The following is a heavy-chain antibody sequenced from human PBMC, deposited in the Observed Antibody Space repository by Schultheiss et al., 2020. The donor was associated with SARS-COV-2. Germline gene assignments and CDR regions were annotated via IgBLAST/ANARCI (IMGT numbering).Heavy chain of an antibody. Sequence: GGSLRLSCAASGFTFSNYWMSCVRQAPGKGLVWVANIKLDGSQKYYVDSVKGRFTISRDNAKNSLYLQMNSLRAEDTAVYYCAREGYSGYDYDYWGQGTLVTVSS. CDR2: IKLDGSQK. V-gene: IGHV3-7*01. CDR1: GFTFSNYW. D-gene: IGHD5-12*01. CDR3: AREGYSGYDYDY. J-gene: IGHJ4*02.